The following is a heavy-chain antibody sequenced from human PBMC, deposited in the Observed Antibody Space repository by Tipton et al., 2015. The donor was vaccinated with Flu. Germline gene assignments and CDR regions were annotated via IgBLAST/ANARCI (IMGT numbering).Heavy chain of an antibody. V-gene: IGHV3-30*03. CDR1: GFTFSTYG. D-gene: IGHD3-3*01. CDR3: ARDHPPSITVLGEITDYFGMDV. J-gene: IGHJ6*02. CDR2: ISYDGSLK. Sequence: SLRLSCAASGFTFSTYGMHWVRQAPGKGLEWVAIISYDGSLKYYADSVKGRFTISRDNSKNTLYLQMNSLRAEDTAVYYCARDHPPSITVLGEITDYFGMDVWGQGTTVTVSS.